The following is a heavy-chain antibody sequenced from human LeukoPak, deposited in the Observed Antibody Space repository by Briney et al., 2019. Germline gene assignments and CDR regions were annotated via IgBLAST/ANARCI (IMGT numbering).Heavy chain of an antibody. CDR3: ARDPGMVRVFDY. Sequence: ASVKVSCKASGYTFTSYGISWVRQAPGQGLEWMGWISAYNGNTNYAQKLQGRVTMTTDTSTSTAYVELRSLRSDDTAVYYCARDPGMVRVFDYWGQGTLVTVSS. D-gene: IGHD3-10*01. CDR2: ISAYNGNT. CDR1: GYTFTSYG. J-gene: IGHJ4*02. V-gene: IGHV1-18*01.